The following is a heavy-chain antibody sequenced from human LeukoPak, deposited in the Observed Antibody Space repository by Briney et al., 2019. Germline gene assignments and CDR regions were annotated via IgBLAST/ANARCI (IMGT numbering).Heavy chain of an antibody. CDR1: GYTFTGYY. D-gene: IGHD2-15*01. Sequence: GASVKVSCKXSGYTFTGYYMHWVRQAPRQGLEWMGRINPNSGGTNYAQKFQGRVTMTRDTSISTAYMELSRLRSDDTAVYYCARVQCSGGSCYSGYWGQGTLVTVSS. V-gene: IGHV1-2*06. CDR2: INPNSGGT. CDR3: ARVQCSGGSCYSGY. J-gene: IGHJ4*02.